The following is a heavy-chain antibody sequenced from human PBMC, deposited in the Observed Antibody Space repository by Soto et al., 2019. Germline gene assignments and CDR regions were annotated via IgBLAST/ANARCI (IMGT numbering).Heavy chain of an antibody. Sequence: ASVKVSCTASGYTFTRYTMNWVRQAPGQRLEWMGWINPDNGNTKSSQKFQDRVIITRDTSASTAYMDPSSLRSEDTAVYYCARGIATGQLDPWGQGTLVPSPQ. CDR2: INPDNGNT. J-gene: IGHJ5*02. V-gene: IGHV1-3*01. CDR1: GYTFTRYT. CDR3: ARGIATGQLDP. D-gene: IGHD2-15*01.